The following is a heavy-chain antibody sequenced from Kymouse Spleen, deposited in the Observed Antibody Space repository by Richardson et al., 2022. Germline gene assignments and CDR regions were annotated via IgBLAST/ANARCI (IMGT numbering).Heavy chain of an antibody. CDR2: ISWNSGSI. Sequence: EVQLVESGGGLVQPGRSLRLSCAASGFTFDDYAMHWVRQAPGKGLEWVSGISWNSGSIGYADSVKGRFTISRDNAKNSLYLQMNSLRAEDTALYYCAKDPRITIFGVVIIEGGMDVWGQGTTVTVSS. J-gene: IGHJ6*02. CDR3: AKDPRITIFGVVIIEGGMDV. CDR1: GFTFDDYA. V-gene: IGHV3-9*01. D-gene: IGHD3-3*01.